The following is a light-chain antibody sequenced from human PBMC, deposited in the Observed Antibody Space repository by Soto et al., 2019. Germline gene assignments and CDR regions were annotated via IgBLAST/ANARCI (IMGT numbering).Light chain of an antibody. CDR2: SNN. V-gene: IGLV1-47*02. CDR1: ISNIGSNY. Sequence: QSVLTQPPSSSGTPGQRVTISCSGSISNIGSNYVYWYQQLPGTAPKLLIYSNNQRPSGVPDRFSGSKSGTSASLAISGLRSEDEADYYCAAWDDSLSGSYVFGTGTKV. J-gene: IGLJ1*01. CDR3: AAWDDSLSGSYV.